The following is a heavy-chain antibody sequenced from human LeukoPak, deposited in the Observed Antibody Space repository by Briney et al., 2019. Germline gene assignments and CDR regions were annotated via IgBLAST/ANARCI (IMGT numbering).Heavy chain of an antibody. D-gene: IGHD3-3*01. J-gene: IGHJ4*02. CDR2: IYHSGST. CDR1: GGSISSSNW. CDR3: ARQMTYYDFWSGVPRPYYFDY. V-gene: IGHV4-4*02. Sequence: PSGTLSLTCAVSGGSISSSNWWSWVRQPPGKGLEWIGEIYHSGSTNYNPSLKSRVTISVDTSKNQFSLKLSSVTAADTAVYYCARQMTYYDFWSGVPRPYYFDYWGQGTLVTVSS.